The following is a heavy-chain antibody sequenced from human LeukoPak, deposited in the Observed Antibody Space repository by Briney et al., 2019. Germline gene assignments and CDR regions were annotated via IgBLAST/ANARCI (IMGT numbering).Heavy chain of an antibody. Sequence: GGSLRLSCAASGFTFSSYAMHWVRQAPGKGLEWVAVISYDGSNKYYADSVKGRFTISRDNSKNTLYLQMNSLRAEDTAVYYCARSALRGWQQLNWFDPWGQGTLVTVPS. J-gene: IGHJ5*02. D-gene: IGHD6-13*01. CDR2: ISYDGSNK. CDR1: GFTFSSYA. CDR3: ARSALRGWQQLNWFDP. V-gene: IGHV3-30*01.